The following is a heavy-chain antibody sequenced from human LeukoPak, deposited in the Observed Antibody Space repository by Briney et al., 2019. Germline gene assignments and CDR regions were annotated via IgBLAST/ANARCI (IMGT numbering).Heavy chain of an antibody. V-gene: IGHV3-23*01. J-gene: IGHJ6*02. CDR3: ARGSSWQNYYYGMDV. CDR1: GFTFSSYA. Sequence: SGGSLRLSCAASGFTFSSYAMSWVRQAPGKGLEWVSAISGSGGSTYYADSVKGRFTISRDNSKNTLYLQMNSLRAEDTAVYYCARGSSWQNYYYGMDVWGQGTTVTVSS. D-gene: IGHD6-13*01. CDR2: ISGSGGST.